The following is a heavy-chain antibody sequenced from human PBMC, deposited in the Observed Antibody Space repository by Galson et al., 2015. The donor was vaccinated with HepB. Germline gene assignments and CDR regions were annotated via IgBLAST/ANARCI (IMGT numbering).Heavy chain of an antibody. V-gene: IGHV3-53*01. CDR1: GFTVSSDY. D-gene: IGHD3-22*01. Sequence: SLRLSCAASGFTVSSDYVHWVRQAPGQALGWVSVITTDGSTYYADSVKGRFTISRDSAKNTVSLQMNSLRADDTAVYSGATGRGFLLRYWGQGTLVTVSS. CDR2: ITTDGST. J-gene: IGHJ4*02. CDR3: ATGRGFLLRY.